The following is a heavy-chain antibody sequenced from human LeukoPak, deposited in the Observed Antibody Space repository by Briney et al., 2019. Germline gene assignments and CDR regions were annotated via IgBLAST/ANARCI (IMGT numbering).Heavy chain of an antibody. J-gene: IGHJ3*01. CDR2: ISSSSSYI. Sequence: PGGSLRLSCAASGFTFSSYNMNWVRQAPGKGLEWVSSISSSSSYIYYADSVKGRFTISRDNAKNSLYLQMNSLRAEDTAVYYCARDYGPIGYSSGCHGFWGQGAMVTVSS. V-gene: IGHV3-21*01. CDR3: ARDYGPIGYSSGCHGF. D-gene: IGHD6-19*01. CDR1: GFTFSSYN.